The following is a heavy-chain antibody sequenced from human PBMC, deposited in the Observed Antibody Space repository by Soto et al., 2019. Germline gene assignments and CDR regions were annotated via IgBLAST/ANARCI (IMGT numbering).Heavy chain of an antibody. V-gene: IGHV3-30-3*01. CDR2: ISYDGSNK. CDR3: ARDRYYDSSGFPTAYYYYYGMDV. J-gene: IGHJ6*02. D-gene: IGHD3-22*01. CDR1: GFTFSSYA. Sequence: SLRLSCAASGFTFSSYAMHWVRQAPGKGLEWVAVISYDGSNKYYADSVKGRFTISRDNSKNTLYLQMNSLRAEDTAVYYCARDRYYDSSGFPTAYYYYYGMDVWGQGTTVTVSS.